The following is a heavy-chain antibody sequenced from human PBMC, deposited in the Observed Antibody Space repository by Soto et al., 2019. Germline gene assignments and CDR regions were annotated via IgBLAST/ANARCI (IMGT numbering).Heavy chain of an antibody. D-gene: IGHD3-16*01. J-gene: IGHJ3*02. CDR2: IKGDGSDK. Sequence: GGPLRLACAASGFTFSNCWMSWVRQAPGKGLEWVAKIKGDGSDKFYVDSVKGRFTISRDNAENSLFLHMSSLRVDDTAVFYWASAARLGAFDIWGRGTLVTVSS. V-gene: IGHV3-7*05. CDR3: ASAARLGAFDI. CDR1: GFTFSNCW.